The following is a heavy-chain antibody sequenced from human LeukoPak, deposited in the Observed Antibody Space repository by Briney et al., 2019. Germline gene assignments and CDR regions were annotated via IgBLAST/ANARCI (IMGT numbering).Heavy chain of an antibody. Sequence: GGSLRLSCAASGLTFSNYAMNWVRQAPGKGLECVSTISDDSSFTYYADSVKGRSTISRDNAKNTLYLQMNSLRVEDTAVYYCARGRPHGNDYWGQGTLVTVSS. CDR1: GLTFSNYA. CDR2: ISDDSSFT. V-gene: IGHV3-23*01. J-gene: IGHJ4*02. D-gene: IGHD4-23*01. CDR3: ARGRPHGNDY.